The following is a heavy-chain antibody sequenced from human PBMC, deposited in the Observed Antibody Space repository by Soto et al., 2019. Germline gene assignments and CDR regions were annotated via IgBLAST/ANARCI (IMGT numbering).Heavy chain of an antibody. CDR2: IGGDAVTT. D-gene: IGHD6-19*01. J-gene: IGHJ6*02. Sequence: GGSLRLSCAASGFSFGSYSMTWVRQAPGKGLEWVSVIGGDAVTTYYADPVKGRFTVSRDNFKNTVHLQMNSLRAEDTAVYYCAKALYSSTYARGLDVWGQGTTVTVSS. CDR3: AKALYSSTYARGLDV. CDR1: GFSFGSYS. V-gene: IGHV3-23*01.